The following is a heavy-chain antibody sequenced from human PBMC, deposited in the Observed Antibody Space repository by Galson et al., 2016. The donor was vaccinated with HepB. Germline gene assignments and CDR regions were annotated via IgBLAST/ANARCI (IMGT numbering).Heavy chain of an antibody. J-gene: IGHJ5*02. D-gene: IGHD2-21*01. V-gene: IGHV3-33*01. Sequence: SLRLSCAATGFTFTNHGIHWVRQAPGEGLEWVAGVWSDGRNKYYADSVKGRFTISRDESNNTVFLQMNSLRVEDTAVDYCARDIGHDRTWQDCFDPWGQGTLVTVSS. CDR2: VWSDGRNK. CDR3: ARDIGHDRTWQDCFDP. CDR1: GFTFTNHG.